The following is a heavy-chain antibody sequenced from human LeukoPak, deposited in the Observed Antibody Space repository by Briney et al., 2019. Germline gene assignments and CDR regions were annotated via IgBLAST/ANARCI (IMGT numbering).Heavy chain of an antibody. CDR2: IWSDATHK. CDR1: GFTFSSYW. V-gene: IGHV3-33*08. Sequence: GGSLRLSCEASGFTFSSYWMGWVRQAPGKGLEWVAVIWSDATHKYYPDSVKGRFSISRDDSKNTLYMQMLSLRAEDTAVYYCARDLIPDRPPLWFDSWGQGTLVTVSS. J-gene: IGHJ5*01. CDR3: ARDLIPDRPPLWFDS. D-gene: IGHD6-6*01.